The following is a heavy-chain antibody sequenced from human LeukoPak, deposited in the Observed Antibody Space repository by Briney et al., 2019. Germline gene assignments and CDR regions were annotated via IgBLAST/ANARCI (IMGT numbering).Heavy chain of an antibody. D-gene: IGHD6-13*01. J-gene: IGHJ4*02. CDR1: GDPISSYY. Sequence: PWETLSLTCTVSGDPISSYYWSWIRQPPGKGLEWIGYIYHSGSTNYNPSLKSRVTISADTSKDQFSLKLASVTAADTAVYYCATGYSSTWYYFDYWGQGTLVPVSS. CDR2: IYHSGST. V-gene: IGHV4-59*01. CDR3: ATGYSSTWYYFDY.